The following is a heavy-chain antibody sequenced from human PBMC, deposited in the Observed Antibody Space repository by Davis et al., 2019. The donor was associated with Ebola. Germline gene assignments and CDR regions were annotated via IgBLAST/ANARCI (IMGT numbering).Heavy chain of an antibody. CDR3: ARAWQDISSTPSGGYYYHMDV. J-gene: IGHJ6*02. CDR1: GFTFDDYG. CDR2: INWNGGST. V-gene: IGHV3-20*01. D-gene: IGHD6-6*01. Sequence: PGGSLRLSCAASGFTFDDYGMSWVRQAPGKGLEWVSGINWNGGSTGYADSVKGRFTISRDNANKSLYLQMNSLRAEDTALYHCARAWQDISSTPSGGYYYHMDVWGQGTTVTVSS.